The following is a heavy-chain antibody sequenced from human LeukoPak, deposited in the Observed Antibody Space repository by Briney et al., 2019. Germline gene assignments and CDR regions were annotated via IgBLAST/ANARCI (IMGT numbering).Heavy chain of an antibody. V-gene: IGHV3-21*01. CDR1: GFTFSSYS. CDR2: MSSSSSYI. Sequence: GGSLRLSCAASGFTFSSYSINWVRQAPGKGVEWDSSMSSSSSYIYYADSVKGRFTISRDNAKNSLYLQMSSLRAEDTAVYYCARPYYYDSSGYWGQGNLVTVSS. D-gene: IGHD3-22*01. CDR3: ARPYYYDSSGY. J-gene: IGHJ4*02.